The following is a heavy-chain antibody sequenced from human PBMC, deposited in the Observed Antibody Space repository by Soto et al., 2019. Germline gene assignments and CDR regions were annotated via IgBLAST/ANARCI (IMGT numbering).Heavy chain of an antibody. CDR1: GYTFTSYG. CDR2: ISAYNGNT. D-gene: IGHD3-10*01. J-gene: IGHJ5*02. V-gene: IGHV1-18*01. Sequence: ASEKVSCNASGYTFTSYGISWVRQAPGQGLEWMGWISAYNGNTNYAQKLQGRVTMTTDTSTSTAYMELRSLRSDDTAVYYCARGGYGSGSHHLNWFGPWGQRTLVTVS. CDR3: ARGGYGSGSHHLNWFGP.